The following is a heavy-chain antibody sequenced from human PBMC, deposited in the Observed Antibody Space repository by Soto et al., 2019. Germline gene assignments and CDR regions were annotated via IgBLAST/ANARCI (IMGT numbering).Heavy chain of an antibody. CDR1: GDSVTSGDYY. CDR3: AMLHVATSTKYWSDP. Sequence: PSGTRSLACTVSGDSVTSGDYYWSWFRQPPGERLEWIGHIYYSGSTNYSPSLKSRVTISLDTPNNQFSLKVTSVTAAGTAVYKGAMLHVATSTKYWSDPLVQGLLVTVPQ. V-gene: IGHV4-61*08. J-gene: IGHJ5*01. CDR2: IYYSGST. D-gene: IGHD2-15*01.